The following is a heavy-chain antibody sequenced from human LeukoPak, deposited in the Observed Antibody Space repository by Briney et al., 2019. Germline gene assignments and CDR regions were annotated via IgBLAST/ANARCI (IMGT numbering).Heavy chain of an antibody. J-gene: IGHJ4*02. CDR1: GFTFSSYG. D-gene: IGHD3-3*01. CDR2: ISGSGGST. CDR3: ARGLRFIDY. V-gene: IGHV3-23*01. Sequence: GGSLRLSCAASGFTFSSYGMSWVRQAPGKGLEWVSSISGSGGSTYYADSVKGRFTISRDNAKNSLYLQMNSLRAEDTAVYYCARGLRFIDYWGQGTLVTVSS.